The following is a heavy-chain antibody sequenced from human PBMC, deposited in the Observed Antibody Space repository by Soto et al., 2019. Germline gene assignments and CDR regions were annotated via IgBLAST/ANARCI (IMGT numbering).Heavy chain of an antibody. V-gene: IGHV1-18*01. CDR1: GYTFTSYG. J-gene: IGHJ4*02. D-gene: IGHD4-17*01. CDR2: ISAYNGNT. CDR3: ARDLGSKLNYGDYGAADY. Sequence: QVQLVQSGAEVKKPGASVKVSCKASGYTFTSYGISWVRQAPGQGLEWMGWISAYNGNTNYAQKLQGRVTMTTDTSTSTAYMELSSLRSDDTAVYYCARDLGSKLNYGDYGAADYWGQGTLVTVSS.